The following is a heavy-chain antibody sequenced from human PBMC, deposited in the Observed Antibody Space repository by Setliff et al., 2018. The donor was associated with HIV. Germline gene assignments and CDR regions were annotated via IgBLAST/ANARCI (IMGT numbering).Heavy chain of an antibody. D-gene: IGHD3-16*01. CDR3: ARDLGAVNA. Sequence: SQTLSLTCAISGDSVSRINTARNWIRQSPSRGLEWLGRTYYRSKWHNDYAVSVKSRITINPDTSKNQFSLQLNSVTPEDTAVYYCARDLGAVNAWGQGTLVTVSS. J-gene: IGHJ4*02. CDR1: GDSVSRINTA. CDR2: TYYRSKWHN. V-gene: IGHV6-1*01.